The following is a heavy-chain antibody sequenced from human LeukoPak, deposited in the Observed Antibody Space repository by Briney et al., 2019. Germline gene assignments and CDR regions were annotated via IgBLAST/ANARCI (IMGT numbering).Heavy chain of an antibody. D-gene: IGHD3-16*01. J-gene: IGHJ5*02. CDR2: IYSGGNT. CDR1: GFTVSSYH. CDR3: AGGLDVAGGWFDP. V-gene: IGHV3-66*01. Sequence: GGSLRLSCAASGFTVSSYHMSWVRQAPGKGLEWVSVIYSGGNTYYADSVKGRFTISRDTSKNTLYLQMRSLRVEDTAVYYCAGGLDVAGGWFDPWGQGTLVTVSS.